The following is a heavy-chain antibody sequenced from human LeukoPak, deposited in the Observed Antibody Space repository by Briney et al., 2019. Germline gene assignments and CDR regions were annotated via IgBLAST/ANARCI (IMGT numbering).Heavy chain of an antibody. J-gene: IGHJ5*02. D-gene: IGHD2-2*01. CDR2: IYYSGST. CDR1: GGSISSGDYY. Sequence: SQTLSLTCTVSGGSISSGDYYWSWIRQPPGKGLEWIVYIYYSGSTYYNPSLKSRVTISVDTSKNQFSLKLSSVTAADTAVYYCATRRYCSSTSCYYWFDPWGQGTLVTVSS. V-gene: IGHV4-30-4*08. CDR3: ATRRYCSSTSCYYWFDP.